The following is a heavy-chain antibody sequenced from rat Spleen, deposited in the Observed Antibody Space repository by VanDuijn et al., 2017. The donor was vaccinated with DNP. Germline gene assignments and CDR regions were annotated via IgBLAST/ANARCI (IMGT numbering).Heavy chain of an antibody. V-gene: IGHV5-31*01. J-gene: IGHJ4*01. CDR3: ARHGEVHLRYAMDA. Sequence: EVQLVESGGDLVQPGRSLKLSCVASGFTFNNYWMTWIRQVPGKGLEWVASITSSGGGTYYRDSVRGRFTISRDNAKTTLYLQMDSLRSEDTATYYCARHGEVHLRYAMDAWGQGTSVTVSS. CDR1: GFTFNNYW. D-gene: IGHD1-5*01. CDR2: ITSSGGGT.